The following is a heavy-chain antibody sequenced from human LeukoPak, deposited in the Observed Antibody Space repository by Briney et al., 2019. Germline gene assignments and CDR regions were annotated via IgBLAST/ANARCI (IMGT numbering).Heavy chain of an antibody. D-gene: IGHD3-10*01. Sequence: PGGSLRLSCAASGFTFSSSSMNWVRQAPGKGLEWVSSISSSSSYIYYADSVKGRFTISRDNAKNSLYLQMNSLRAEDTAVYYCARDPGGSGSHPRRNNWFDPWGQGTLVTVSS. CDR2: ISSSSSYI. CDR3: ARDPGGSGSHPRRNNWFDP. J-gene: IGHJ5*02. V-gene: IGHV3-21*01. CDR1: GFTFSSSS.